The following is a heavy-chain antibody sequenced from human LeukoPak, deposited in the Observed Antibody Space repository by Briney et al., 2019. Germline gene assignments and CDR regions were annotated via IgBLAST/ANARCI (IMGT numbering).Heavy chain of an antibody. V-gene: IGHV4-39*07. J-gene: IGHJ3*02. CDR3: ARVGSRAFDI. CDR2: VYYSGST. CDR1: GGAISSSSYY. Sequence: SETLSLTCTVSGGAISSSSYYWGWIRQPPGKGLEWIGSVYYSGSTYYNPSLKSRVTISVDTSKNQFSLKLSSVTAADTAVYYCARVGSRAFDIWGQRTMVTVSS.